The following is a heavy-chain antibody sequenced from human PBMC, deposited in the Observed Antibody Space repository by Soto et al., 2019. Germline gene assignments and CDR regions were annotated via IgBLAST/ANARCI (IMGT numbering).Heavy chain of an antibody. V-gene: IGHV3-23*01. Sequence: GGSLRLSCAASGFTFSSYAMSWVRQAPGKGLEWVSAISGSGGSTYYADSVKGRFTISRDNSKNTLYLQMNSLRAEDTAVYYWEKGGVTLGGVPPSDYFDDGGKEPLVTVPS. D-gene: IGHD3-16*01. CDR2: ISGSGGST. CDR3: EKGGVTLGGVPPSDYFDD. CDR1: GFTFSSYA. J-gene: IGHJ4*02.